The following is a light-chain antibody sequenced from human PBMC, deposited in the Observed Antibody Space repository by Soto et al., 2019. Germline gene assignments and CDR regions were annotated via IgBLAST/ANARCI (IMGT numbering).Light chain of an antibody. CDR1: SSNIGSNT. Sequence: QSALTQPPSASGTPGQRVTISCSGSSSNIGSNTISWYQQLPGTAPKLLIYSTNQRPSGVPDRFSGSKSGTSASLAISGLQSGDEAEYYCAAWDDSLTGFFVFGTGTKVTVL. CDR2: STN. J-gene: IGLJ1*01. V-gene: IGLV1-44*01. CDR3: AAWDDSLTGFFV.